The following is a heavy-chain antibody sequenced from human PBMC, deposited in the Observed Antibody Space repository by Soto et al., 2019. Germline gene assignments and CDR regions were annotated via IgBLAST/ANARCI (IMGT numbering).Heavy chain of an antibody. Sequence: PGGSLRLSCAASGFTFSSYAMSWVRQAPGKGLEWVSAISGSGGSTYYADSVKGRFTISRDNSKNTLYLQMNSLRAEDTAVYYCAKDSREGFPGEPLYYFDYWGQGTLVTVSS. V-gene: IGHV3-23*01. D-gene: IGHD2-21*01. J-gene: IGHJ4*02. CDR2: ISGSGGST. CDR1: GFTFSSYA. CDR3: AKDSREGFPGEPLYYFDY.